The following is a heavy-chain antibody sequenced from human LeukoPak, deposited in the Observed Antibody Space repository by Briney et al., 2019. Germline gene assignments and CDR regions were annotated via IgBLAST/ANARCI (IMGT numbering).Heavy chain of an antibody. Sequence: GGSLRLSCAASGFTFSSYAMHWVRQAPGKGLEWVAVISYDGSNKYYADSVKGRFTISRDNSKNTLYLQMNSLRAEDTAVYYCARVNGSGSYSYYYYGMDVWGQGTTVTVSS. CDR2: ISYDGSNK. D-gene: IGHD3-10*01. CDR1: GFTFSSYA. CDR3: ARVNGSGSYSYYYYGMDV. J-gene: IGHJ6*02. V-gene: IGHV3-30-3*01.